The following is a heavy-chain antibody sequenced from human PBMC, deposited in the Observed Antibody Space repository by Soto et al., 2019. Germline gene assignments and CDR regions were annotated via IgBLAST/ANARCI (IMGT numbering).Heavy chain of an antibody. CDR1: GGTFSSYA. D-gene: IGHD5-12*01. CDR2: IIPIFGTA. J-gene: IGHJ6*02. Sequence: SVNVSCKASGGTFSSYAISWVRQAPGQGLEWMGGIIPIFGTANYAQKFQGRVTITADESTSTAYMELSSLRSEDTAVYYCASSVAKYYYYGMAVSGQGTTVIVSS. CDR3: ASSVAKYYYYGMAV. V-gene: IGHV1-69*13.